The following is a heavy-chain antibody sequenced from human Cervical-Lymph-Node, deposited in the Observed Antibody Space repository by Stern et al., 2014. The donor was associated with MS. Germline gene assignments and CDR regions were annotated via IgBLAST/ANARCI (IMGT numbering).Heavy chain of an antibody. V-gene: IGHV2-5*02. CDR1: GFSVTTAGVG. CDR3: AHSRVKYCRGGTCYSSLFDY. J-gene: IGHJ4*02. D-gene: IGHD2-15*01. Sequence: ESGPTLVKPTQTVTLTCTLSGFSVTTAGVGVGWIRQPPGKALEWLALIYWDDDKLYSPSLKNRLTITKDTSKNQVVLTMTNVDPVDTATYYCAHSRVKYCRGGTCYSSLFDYWGQGTLVTVS. CDR2: IYWDDDK.